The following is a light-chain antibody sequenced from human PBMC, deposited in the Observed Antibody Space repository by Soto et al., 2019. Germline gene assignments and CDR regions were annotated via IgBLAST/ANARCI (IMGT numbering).Light chain of an antibody. V-gene: IGKV3-20*01. CDR2: GAS. J-gene: IGKJ4*01. Sequence: EIVVTQSPGTLSLSPGERATLSCRASQSVSSTYLAWYQQRPGQAPRLLIYGASSRATGIPDRTSGSGSGTDFTLTVSRLEPEDFAVYYCQQSSPTFGGGTKVDIK. CDR3: QQSSPT. CDR1: QSVSSTY.